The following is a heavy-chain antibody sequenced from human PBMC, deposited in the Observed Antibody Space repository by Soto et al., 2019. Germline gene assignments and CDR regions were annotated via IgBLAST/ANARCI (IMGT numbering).Heavy chain of an antibody. D-gene: IGHD3-22*01. J-gene: IGHJ6*02. CDR3: AXXTLRYYYDSSGYYPLGYYYYGMDV. Sequence: SGPTLVNPTQTLTLTCTFSGFSLSTSGMCVSWIRQPPGKALEWLALIDWDDDKYYSTSLXXRLTISKDTSKNQVVLTMTNMDPADTATXYCAXXTLRYYYDSSGYYPLGYYYYGMDVWGQGTTVTVSS. V-gene: IGHV2-70*01. CDR2: IDWDDDK. CDR1: GFSLSTSGMC.